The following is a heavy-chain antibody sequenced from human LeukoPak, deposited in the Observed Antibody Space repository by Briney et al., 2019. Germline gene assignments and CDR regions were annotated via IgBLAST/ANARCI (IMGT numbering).Heavy chain of an antibody. CDR2: IYHTGST. J-gene: IGHJ5*02. CDR3: ARGGVVTTTPRFDP. D-gene: IGHD4-11*01. V-gene: IGHV4-31*03. Sequence: SETPSLTCTVSNGSITSGGYYWSWLRQHPGKGLEWIGHIYHTGSTYYNSSLKSRLTMSVDTSKNEFSLRLNSVTVADTAVYYCARGGVVTTTPRFDPWGQGTLVTVSS. CDR1: NGSITSGGYY.